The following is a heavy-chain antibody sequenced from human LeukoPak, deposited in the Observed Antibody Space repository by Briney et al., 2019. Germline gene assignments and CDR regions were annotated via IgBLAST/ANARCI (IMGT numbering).Heavy chain of an antibody. Sequence: ASVKVSCKASGYTFTGYYMHWVRQAPGQGLEWMGRINPNSGGTNYAQKFQGRVTMTRDTSISTAYMELSRLRSDDTAVYYCAREESRYYDRSGYYNGDYWGQGTLVTVSS. CDR2: INPNSGGT. D-gene: IGHD3-22*01. J-gene: IGHJ4*02. CDR3: AREESRYYDRSGYYNGDY. CDR1: GYTFTGYY. V-gene: IGHV1-2*06.